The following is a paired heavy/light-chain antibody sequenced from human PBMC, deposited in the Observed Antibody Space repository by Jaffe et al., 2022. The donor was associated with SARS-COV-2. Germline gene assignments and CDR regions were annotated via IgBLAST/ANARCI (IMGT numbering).Light chain of an antibody. CDR2: AAS. Sequence: DIQLTQSPSFLSASVGDRVTITCRASQGISSYLAWYQQKPGKAPKLLIYAASTLQSGVPSRFSGSGSGTEFTLTISSLQPEDFATYYCQQLNSYPFGGGTKVEIK. CDR3: QQLNSYP. V-gene: IGKV1-9*01. J-gene: IGKJ4*01. CDR1: QGISSY.
Heavy chain of an antibody. V-gene: IGHV3-64*01. CDR3: ARDLYATPLGPNGGYSYGPYYYYGMDV. Sequence: EVQLVESGGGLVQPGGSLRLSCAASGFTFSSYAMHWVRQAPGKGLEYVSAISSNGGSTYYANSVKGRFTISRDNSKNTLYLQMGSLRAEDMAVYYCARDLYATPLGPNGGYSYGPYYYYGMDVWGQGTTVTVSS. D-gene: IGHD5-18*01. J-gene: IGHJ6*02. CDR1: GFTFSSYA. CDR2: ISSNGGST.